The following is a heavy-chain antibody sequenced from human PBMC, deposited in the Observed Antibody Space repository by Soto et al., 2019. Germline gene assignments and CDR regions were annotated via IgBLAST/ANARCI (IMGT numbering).Heavy chain of an antibody. J-gene: IGHJ4*02. V-gene: IGHV3-48*01. Sequence: EVQLVESGGGLVQPGGSLRLSCTASGFTFSSYSMNWVRQASGKGLEWVSYITSSSSPIYYADSVKGRFTISRDNAKNSLSLQMNNLRTEDTAFYYCARSSSGWAYFFDYWGQGTRVTVSS. CDR3: ARSSSGWAYFFDY. D-gene: IGHD6-19*01. CDR2: ITSSSSPI. CDR1: GFTFSSYS.